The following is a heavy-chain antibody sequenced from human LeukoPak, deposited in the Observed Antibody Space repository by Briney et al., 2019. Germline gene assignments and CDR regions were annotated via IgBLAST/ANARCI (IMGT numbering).Heavy chain of an antibody. D-gene: IGHD5-12*01. J-gene: IGHJ4*02. CDR1: GFTFSSYS. Sequence: GWSLRLSCAASGFTFSSYSMNWVRQAPGKGLEWVSSISSSSSYIYYADSVKGRFTISRDNAKNSLYLQMNGLRAEDTAVYYCARGSGYDCRYWGQGTLVTVSS. V-gene: IGHV3-21*01. CDR2: ISSSSSYI. CDR3: ARGSGYDCRY.